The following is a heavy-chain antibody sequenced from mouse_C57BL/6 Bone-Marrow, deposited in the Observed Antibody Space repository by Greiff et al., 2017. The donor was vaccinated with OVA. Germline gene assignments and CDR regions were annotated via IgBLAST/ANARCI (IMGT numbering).Heavy chain of an antibody. CDR3: EAYYSNPPFAY. V-gene: IGHV1-82*01. Sequence: QVHVKQSGPELVKPGASVKISCKASGYAFSSSWMNWVKQRPGKGLEWIGRLYPGDGDTNYNGKFKGKATLTADKSSSTAYMQLSSLTSEDSAVYFCEAYYSNPPFAYWGQGTLVTVSA. CDR1: GYAFSSSW. J-gene: IGHJ3*01. CDR2: LYPGDGDT. D-gene: IGHD2-5*01.